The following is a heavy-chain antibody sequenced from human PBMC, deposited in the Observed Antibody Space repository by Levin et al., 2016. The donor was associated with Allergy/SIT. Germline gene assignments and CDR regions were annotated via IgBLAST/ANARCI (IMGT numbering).Heavy chain of an antibody. CDR2: IFSSGST. Sequence: SETLSLTCTVSGASIISDNYYWSWIRQPAGKGLEWIGRIFSSGSTSHNPSLRSRVTISVDTSKNQFSLKLTSVTAADTAMYFCAREGRLFYYYYGMDVWGQGTTVTVSS. D-gene: IGHD3-10*01. J-gene: IGHJ6*02. V-gene: IGHV4-61*02. CDR3: AREGRLFYYYYGMDV. CDR1: GASIISDNYY.